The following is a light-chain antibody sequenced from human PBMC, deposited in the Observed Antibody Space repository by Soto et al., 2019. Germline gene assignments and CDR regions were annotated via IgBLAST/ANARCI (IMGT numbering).Light chain of an antibody. CDR1: SSDVGSYNL. J-gene: IGLJ3*02. CDR2: EVS. Sequence: QSALTQPASVSGSPGQSITISCTGTSSDVGSYNLVSGYQQHPGKAPKLMIYEVSKRPSGVSNRFSGSKSGNTASLTISGLQAEDEADYYCCSYAGSSTLLFGGGTKLTVL. CDR3: CSYAGSSTLL. V-gene: IGLV2-23*02.